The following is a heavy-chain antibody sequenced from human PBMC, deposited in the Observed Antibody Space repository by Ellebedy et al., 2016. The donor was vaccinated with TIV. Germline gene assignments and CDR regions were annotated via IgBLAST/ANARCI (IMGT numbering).Heavy chain of an antibody. CDR2: ISGSGGST. V-gene: IGHV3-23*01. Sequence: GESLKISCAASGFTFSSYAMSWVRQAPGKGLEWVSGISGSGGSTFYADSVKGRFTISRDNSKNTLDLQMNSLRAEDTAVYYCAHTGLWGQGTLVTVSS. J-gene: IGHJ4*02. CDR3: AHTGL. CDR1: GFTFSSYA. D-gene: IGHD2-8*02.